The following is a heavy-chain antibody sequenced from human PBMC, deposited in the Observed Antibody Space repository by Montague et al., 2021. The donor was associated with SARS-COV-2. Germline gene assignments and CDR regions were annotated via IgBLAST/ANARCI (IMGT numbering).Heavy chain of an antibody. CDR1: GFIFSDYN. CDR3: ASFTMVRGAPGYGMDV. D-gene: IGHD3-10*01. J-gene: IGHJ6*02. CDR2: INGASSRT. V-gene: IGHV3-11*03. Sequence: SLRLSCAASGFIFSDYNMTWIRQTPGKGLEWISYINGASSRTNYADSVKGRFTISRDNAKNSLFLQMNSLRVEDTAVYYCASFTMVRGAPGYGMDVWGQGTTVTVSS.